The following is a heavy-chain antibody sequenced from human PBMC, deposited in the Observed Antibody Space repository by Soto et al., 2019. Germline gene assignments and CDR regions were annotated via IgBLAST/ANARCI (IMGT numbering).Heavy chain of an antibody. CDR2: MNPNSGNT. CDR1: GYTFTSYD. V-gene: IGHV1-8*01. D-gene: IGHD2-15*01. J-gene: IGHJ5*02. Sequence: GASVKVSCKASGYTFTSYDINWVRQATGQGLEWMGWMNPNSGNTGYAQKFQGRVTMTRNTSISTAYMELSSLRSEDTAVYYCARGRPLRWDCSGGSCSDWFDPWGQGTLVTVSS. CDR3: ARGRPLRWDCSGGSCSDWFDP.